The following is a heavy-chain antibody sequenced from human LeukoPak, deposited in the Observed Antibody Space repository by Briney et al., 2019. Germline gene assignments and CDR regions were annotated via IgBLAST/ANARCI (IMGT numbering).Heavy chain of an antibody. J-gene: IGHJ5*02. CDR2: IYYSGST. CDR1: GGSISRGGYY. V-gene: IGHV4-31*03. D-gene: IGHD3-10*01. CDR3: ARTPTSRITMVRTPLNWFDP. Sequence: SETLSLTCTVSGGSISRGGYYWSWIRQHPGKGLEWIGYIYYSGSTYYNPSLKSRVTISVDTSKNQFSLKLSSVTAADTAVYYCARTPTSRITMVRTPLNWFDPWGQGTPVTVSS.